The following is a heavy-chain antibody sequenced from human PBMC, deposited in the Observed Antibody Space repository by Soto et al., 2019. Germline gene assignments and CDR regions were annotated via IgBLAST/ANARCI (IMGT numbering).Heavy chain of an antibody. Sequence: SETLSLTCAVYGGSFSGYYWSWIRQPPGKGLEWIGEINHSGSTNYNPSLKSRVTISVDTSKNQFSLKLSSVTAADTAVYYCANRGYDSSGYYLRPYYYYGMDVWGQGTTVTVSS. D-gene: IGHD3-22*01. CDR1: GGSFSGYY. V-gene: IGHV4-34*01. J-gene: IGHJ6*02. CDR2: INHSGST. CDR3: ANRGYDSSGYYLRPYYYYGMDV.